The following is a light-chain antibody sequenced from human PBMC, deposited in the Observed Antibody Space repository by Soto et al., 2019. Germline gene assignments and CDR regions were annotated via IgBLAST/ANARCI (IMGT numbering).Light chain of an antibody. CDR2: LGS. Sequence: DIVMTQSPLSLPVTPGEPASISCRSSQSLLHSNGYNYLDWYLQKPGQSPQLLLFLGSYRASGVPDRFSGSGSGTEFILKITRVEAEDVGVYYCMQGLQTPQTFGQGNKVEI. CDR3: MQGLQTPQT. CDR1: QSLLHSNGYNY. V-gene: IGKV2-28*01. J-gene: IGKJ1*01.